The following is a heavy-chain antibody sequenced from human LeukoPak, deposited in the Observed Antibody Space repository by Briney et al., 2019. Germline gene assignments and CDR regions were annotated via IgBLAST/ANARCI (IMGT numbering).Heavy chain of an antibody. CDR3: TTIKRGDIFGYFDF. D-gene: IGHD5-18*01. Sequence: SETLSLTCTFSGGSISSYHWNWIRQTPGKGLEWIGYMYYTGVSNYNPSLKSRVAISVDSSKDQFSLKVTSVTAADTAIYYCTTIKRGDIFGYFDFWGQGALVTVSS. CDR1: GGSISSYH. J-gene: IGHJ4*02. CDR2: MYYTGVS. V-gene: IGHV4-59*01.